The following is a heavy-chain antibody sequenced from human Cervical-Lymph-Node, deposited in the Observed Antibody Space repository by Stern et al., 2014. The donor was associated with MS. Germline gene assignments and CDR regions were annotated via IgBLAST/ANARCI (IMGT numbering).Heavy chain of an antibody. V-gene: IGHV2-5*02. CDR1: GFSLSSVGVG. CDR2: LYWDDDK. Sequence: QVTLRESGPTLVKPTQTLTLTCTFSGFSLSSVGVGVGWVRPPPGKALVWLGLLYWDDDKRYRPSLKTRLNITKDTSKNQVFLSITHLDPVDTGTYYCAHSLGAFGMDVWGQGTTVTVSS. CDR3: AHSLGAFGMDV. J-gene: IGHJ6*02.